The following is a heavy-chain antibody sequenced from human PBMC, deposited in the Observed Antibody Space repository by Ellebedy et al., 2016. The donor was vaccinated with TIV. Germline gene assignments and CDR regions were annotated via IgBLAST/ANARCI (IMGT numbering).Heavy chain of an antibody. D-gene: IGHD3-9*01. J-gene: IGHJ4*02. CDR3: SREYYDIVTGLEYFHDY. CDR2: IRSKLLGGTA. CDR1: GFTFADFS. V-gene: IGHV3-49*03. Sequence: PGGSLRLSCAASGFTFADFSMIWFRQAPGKGLEWVGFIRSKLLGGTAVYAASVNGRFIISRDDSRSIDYLQMNSLKTENSGIYYCSREYYDIVTGLEYFHDYWGQGTVVAVSS.